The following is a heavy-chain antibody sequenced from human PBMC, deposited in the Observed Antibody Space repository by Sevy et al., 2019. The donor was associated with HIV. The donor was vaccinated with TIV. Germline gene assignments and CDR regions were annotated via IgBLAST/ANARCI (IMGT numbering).Heavy chain of an antibody. D-gene: IGHD2-15*01. J-gene: IGHJ3*02. CDR1: GFTFSSYS. V-gene: IGHV3-48*01. CDR2: ISSSSSTI. Sequence: GGSLRLSCAASGFTFSSYSMNWVRQAPGKGLEWVSYISSSSSTIYYADSAKGRFTISRDNAKNSLYLQMNSLRAEDTAVYYCARVGIVVGGAFDIWGQGTMVTVSS. CDR3: ARVGIVVGGAFDI.